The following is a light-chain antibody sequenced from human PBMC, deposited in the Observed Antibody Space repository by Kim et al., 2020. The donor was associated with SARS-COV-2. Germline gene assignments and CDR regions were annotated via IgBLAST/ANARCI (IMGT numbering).Light chain of an antibody. Sequence: EIVLTQSPGTLSLSPGERATLSCRASQSVYSNYLAWYLQKPGQAPRLLIYGASSRATGIPDRFSGSGSGTGFTLTINRLQPDDFAVYYCQQYGSSWTFGQGTKVDIK. CDR1: QSVYSNY. CDR3: QQYGSSWT. J-gene: IGKJ1*01. V-gene: IGKV3-20*01. CDR2: GAS.